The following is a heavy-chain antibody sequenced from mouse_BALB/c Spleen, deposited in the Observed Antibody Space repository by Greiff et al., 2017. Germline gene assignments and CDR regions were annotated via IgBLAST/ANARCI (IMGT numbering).Heavy chain of an antibody. J-gene: IGHJ4*01. CDR3: TRIPNYYGSSYYAMDY. V-gene: IGHV5-6-4*01. CDR2: ISSGGSYT. D-gene: IGHD1-1*01. CDR1: GFTFSSYT. Sequence: EVKLMESGGGLVKPGGSLKLSCAASGFTFSSYTMSWVRQTPEKRLEWVATISSGGSYTYYPDSVKGRFTISRDNAKNTLYLQMSSLKSEDTAMYYCTRIPNYYGSSYYAMDYWGQGTSVTVSS.